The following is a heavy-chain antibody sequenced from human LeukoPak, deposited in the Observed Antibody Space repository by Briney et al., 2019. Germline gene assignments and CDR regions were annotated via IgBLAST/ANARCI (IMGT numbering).Heavy chain of an antibody. CDR3: ARGNDFWSGYSEFDP. V-gene: IGHV1-46*01. Sequence: GASVKVSCKASGYTFTSYGISWVRRAPGQGLEWMGIINPSGGSTSYAQKFQGRVTMTRDTSTSTVYMELSSLRSEDTAVYYCARGNDFWSGYSEFDPWGQGTLVTVSS. J-gene: IGHJ5*02. D-gene: IGHD3-3*01. CDR1: GYTFTSYG. CDR2: INPSGGST.